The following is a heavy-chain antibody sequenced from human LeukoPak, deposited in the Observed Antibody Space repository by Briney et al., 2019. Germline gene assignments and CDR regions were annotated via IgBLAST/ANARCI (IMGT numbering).Heavy chain of an antibody. D-gene: IGHD2-21*01. CDR3: ARGLYCGGDCYSDDAFDI. Sequence: SVKVSCKASGGTFSSYAISWVRQAPGQGLEWMGGIIPIFGTANYAQKFQGRVTITADESTSTAYMELSSLRTEDTAVYYCARGLYCGGDCYSDDAFDIWGQGTMVTVSS. J-gene: IGHJ3*02. CDR2: IIPIFGTA. CDR1: GGTFSSYA. V-gene: IGHV1-69*01.